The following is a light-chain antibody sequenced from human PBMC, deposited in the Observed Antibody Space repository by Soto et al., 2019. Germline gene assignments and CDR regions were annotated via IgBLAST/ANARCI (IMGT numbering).Light chain of an antibody. CDR2: AAS. CDR3: QQSYSTPYT. V-gene: IGKV1-39*01. CDR1: QSISSY. Sequence: IQMTQSPSSLSASLGDRATITCRTSQSISSYLNWYQQKPWKAPKLLIYAASSLQSGVPSRFRGSGSGTDFTLTISRLQPEDFATDYGQQSYSTPYTFGQGTKLEIK. J-gene: IGKJ2*01.